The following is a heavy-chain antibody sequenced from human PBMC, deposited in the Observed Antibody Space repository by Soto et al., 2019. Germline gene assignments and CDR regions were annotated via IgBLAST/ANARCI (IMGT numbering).Heavy chain of an antibody. J-gene: IGHJ3*02. V-gene: IGHV3-21*01. CDR1: GFTFSSYS. CDR2: ISSSSSYI. D-gene: IGHD3-3*01. Sequence: GGSLRLSCAASGFTFSSYSMNWVRQAPGKGLEWVSSISSSSSYIYYADSVKGRFTISRDNAKNSLYLQMNSLRAEDTAVYYCARDHSLELYYDFWSGIEGAFDIWGQGTMVTVSS. CDR3: ARDHSLELYYDFWSGIEGAFDI.